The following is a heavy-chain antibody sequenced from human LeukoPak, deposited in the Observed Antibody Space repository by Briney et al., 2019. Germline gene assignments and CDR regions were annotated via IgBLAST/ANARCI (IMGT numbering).Heavy chain of an antibody. CDR2: IYTSGST. J-gene: IGHJ3*02. CDR1: GGSISSGSYY. V-gene: IGHV4-61*02. D-gene: IGHD3-16*01. CDR3: ASSSYVRSGGGDAFDI. Sequence: SQTLSLTCTVSGGSISSGSYYWSWIRQPAGKGLEWIGRIYTSGSTNYNPSLKSRVTISVDTSKNQFSLKLSSVTAADTAVYYRASSSYVRSGGGDAFDIWGQGTMVTVSS.